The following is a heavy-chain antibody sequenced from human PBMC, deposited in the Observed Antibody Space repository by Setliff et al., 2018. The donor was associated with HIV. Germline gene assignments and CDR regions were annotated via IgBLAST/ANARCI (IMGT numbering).Heavy chain of an antibody. V-gene: IGHV1-69*05. J-gene: IGHJ4*02. CDR2: IIPIFGTA. Sequence: GASVKVSCKASGGTFSSYAISWVRQAPGQGLEWMGGIIPIFGTANYAQKFQGRVTITTDESTSTAYMELSSLRSEDTAIYYCATAQGIATANFDYWGQGTLVTVSS. D-gene: IGHD6-13*01. CDR3: ATAQGIATANFDY. CDR1: GGTFSSYA.